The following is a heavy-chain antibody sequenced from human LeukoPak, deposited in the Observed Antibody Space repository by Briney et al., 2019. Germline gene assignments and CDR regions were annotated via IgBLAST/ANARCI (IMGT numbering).Heavy chain of an antibody. V-gene: IGHV1-18*01. Sequence: GASVKVSCKASGYTFTSFPIVWVRQAPGQGLTWVGWIKPYNGHTDYAPKLQGRVTLTTDTSTSTAYMELRSLRSDDTAVYYCARGGYFDWLFTPTPLTFYFDYWGQGTLVTVSS. CDR2: IKPYNGHT. J-gene: IGHJ4*02. D-gene: IGHD3-9*01. CDR3: ARGGYFDWLFTPTPLTFYFDY. CDR1: GYTFTSFP.